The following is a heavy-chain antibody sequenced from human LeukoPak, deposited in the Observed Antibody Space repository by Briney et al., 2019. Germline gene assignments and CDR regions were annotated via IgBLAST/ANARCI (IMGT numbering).Heavy chain of an antibody. V-gene: IGHV1-2*02. D-gene: IGHD2-2*01. CDR3: AREEGFCRSTSCSAPFDY. J-gene: IGHJ4*02. CDR1: GYTFTGYY. CDR2: INPNSGDT. Sequence: ASVKVSCKASGYTFTGYYLHWVRQAPGQGLEWMGWINPNSGDTIYAQKFQGRVTMTRDTSISTAYMELSRLRSDDTAVHYCAREEGFCRSTSCSAPFDYWGQGTLVTVSS.